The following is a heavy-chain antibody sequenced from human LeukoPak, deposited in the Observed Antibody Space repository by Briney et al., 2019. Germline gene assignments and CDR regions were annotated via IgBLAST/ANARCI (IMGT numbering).Heavy chain of an antibody. CDR3: ARTRYGSGSYTFLDY. CDR1: RGSISNFY. D-gene: IGHD3-10*01. V-gene: IGHV4-4*07. CDR2: VFTSGTT. J-gene: IGHJ4*02. Sequence: SETLSLTCTVSRGSISNFYWSWVRQPAGKGLEWVGHVFTSGTTNYNPSLKSRVTMSVDTSRNQFSLKLSSVTAADTAVYYCARTRYGSGSYTFLDYWGQGTLITVSS.